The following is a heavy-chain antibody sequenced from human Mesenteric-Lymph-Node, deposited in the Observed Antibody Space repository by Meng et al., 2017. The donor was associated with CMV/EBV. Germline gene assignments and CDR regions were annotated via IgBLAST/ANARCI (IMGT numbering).Heavy chain of an antibody. D-gene: IGHD2-15*01. V-gene: IGHV4-61*01. J-gene: IGHJ6*02. Sequence: SETLSLTCTVSGGSISSSSYYWSWIRQPPGKGLEWIGYIYYTGSTNCNPSLKSRVTISVDTSKNQFSLKLSSVTAADTAVYYCARSQDQGVCSGGSCYRYYYYGMDVWGQGTTVTVSS. CDR1: GGSISSSSYY. CDR2: IYYTGST. CDR3: ARSQDQGVCSGGSCYRYYYYGMDV.